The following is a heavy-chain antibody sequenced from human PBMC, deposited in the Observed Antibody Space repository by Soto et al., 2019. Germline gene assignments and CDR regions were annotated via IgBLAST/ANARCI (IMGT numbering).Heavy chain of an antibody. J-gene: IGHJ4*02. CDR2: INPDNGVP. Sequence: ASVKVSCKASGYTFTGYYVSWARQAPGQGLEWMGWINPDNGVPNYAQKFQGRVTLSRDTSINTAYMELSRLTSDDTAMYYCARTDYLFSTLTYYFDYWGQGTLVTVSS. D-gene: IGHD3-16*01. V-gene: IGHV1-2*02. CDR3: ARTDYLFSTLTYYFDY. CDR1: GYTFTGYY.